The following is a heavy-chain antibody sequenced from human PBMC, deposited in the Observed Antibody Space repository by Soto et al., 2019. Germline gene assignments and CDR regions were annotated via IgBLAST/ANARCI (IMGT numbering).Heavy chain of an antibody. J-gene: IGHJ4*02. D-gene: IGHD6-13*01. CDR3: AHSDNSSHDEPSYYFDY. Sequence: QITLKESGPPLVKPTQTLTLTCTFSGFSLSTSGVGVGWIRQPPGKALEWLALIYWDDDKRYSPSLKSRLTLTKDTSKNQVVLTRTNMDPVDTASYYCAHSDNSSHDEPSYYFDYWGQGTLVTVSS. CDR1: GFSLSTSGVG. CDR2: IYWDDDK. V-gene: IGHV2-5*02.